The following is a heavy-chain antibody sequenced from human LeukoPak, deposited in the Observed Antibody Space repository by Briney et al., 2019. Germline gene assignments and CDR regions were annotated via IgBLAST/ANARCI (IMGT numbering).Heavy chain of an antibody. CDR1: GFTFSSYA. CDR2: ISSNGGST. J-gene: IGHJ4*02. D-gene: IGHD3-22*01. V-gene: IGHV3-64*01. CDR3: ARVNGHYYDSSGYPTYHFDY. Sequence: GGSLRLSCAASGFTFSSYAMHWVRQAPGKGLEYVSAISSNGGSTYYANSVKGRFTISRDNSKNTLYLQMGSLRAEDMAVYYCARVNGHYYDSSGYPTYHFDYWGQGTLVTVSS.